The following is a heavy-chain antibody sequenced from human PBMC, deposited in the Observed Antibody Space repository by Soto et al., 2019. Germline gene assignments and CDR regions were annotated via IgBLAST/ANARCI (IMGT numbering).Heavy chain of an antibody. Sequence: PGGSLRLSCAASGFTFSSYGMHWVRQAPGKGLEGVAVISYDGSNKYYADSVKGRFTISRDNSKNTLYLQMNSLRAEDTAVYYCARRGPGTYFDYWGQGTLVTVSS. CDR2: ISYDGSNK. V-gene: IGHV3-30*03. J-gene: IGHJ4*02. CDR1: GFTFSSYG. D-gene: IGHD6-13*01. CDR3: ARRGPGTYFDY.